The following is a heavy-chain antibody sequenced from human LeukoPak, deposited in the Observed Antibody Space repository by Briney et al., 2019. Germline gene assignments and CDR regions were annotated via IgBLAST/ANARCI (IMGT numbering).Heavy chain of an antibody. Sequence: PGGSLRLSCAASGFTFSSYSMNWVRQAPGKGLEWVSYISSSSSTIYYADSVKGRFTISRDNSKNTLYLQMNSLRAEDTAVYYCAKKYNTGLDPWGQGTLVTVSS. J-gene: IGHJ5*02. CDR1: GFTFSSYS. CDR3: AKKYNTGLDP. CDR2: ISSSSSTI. D-gene: IGHD1-14*01. V-gene: IGHV3-48*01.